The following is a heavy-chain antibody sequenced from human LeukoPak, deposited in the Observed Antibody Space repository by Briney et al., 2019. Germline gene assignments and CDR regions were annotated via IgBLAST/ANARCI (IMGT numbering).Heavy chain of an antibody. V-gene: IGHV3-49*04. CDR1: GFTFGDYA. D-gene: IGHD4-17*01. Sequence: GGSLRLSCTASGFTFGDYAMSWVRQAPGKGLEWVGFIRSKAYGGTTEYAASVKGRFTISRDDSKSIAYLQMNSLKTEDTAVYYCTTYGDYGAFDYWGQGTLVTVSS. J-gene: IGHJ4*02. CDR2: IRSKAYGGTT. CDR3: TTYGDYGAFDY.